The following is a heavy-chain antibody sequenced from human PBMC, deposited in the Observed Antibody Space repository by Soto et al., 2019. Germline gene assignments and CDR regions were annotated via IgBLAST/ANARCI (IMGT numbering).Heavy chain of an antibody. V-gene: IGHV1-18*01. J-gene: IGHJ5*02. CDR3: ARGVGSGSYYNQYNWFDP. CDR2: INVYNGNT. D-gene: IGHD3-10*01. Sequence: QVQLVQSGGEVKKPGASVKVSCKASGYTFTNYGISWVRQAPGQGLEWMGWINVYNGNTKYAQKVQGSVTMTTDTATSTACMERRSLSSDDTAVYYCARGVGSGSYYNQYNWFDPWGQGTLVTVSS. CDR1: GYTFTNYG.